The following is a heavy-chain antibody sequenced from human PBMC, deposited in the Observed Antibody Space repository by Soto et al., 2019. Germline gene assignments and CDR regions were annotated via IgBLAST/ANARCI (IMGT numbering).Heavy chain of an antibody. CDR2: IYYSGST. CDR1: GGSISSGGYS. V-gene: IGHV4-30-4*01. Sequence: SETLSLTCAVSGGSISSGGYSWSWIRQPPGKGLEWIGYIYYSGSTYYNPSLKSRVTISVDTSKNQFSLKLSSVTAADTAVYYCARDRSTIAAAGTISWFDPWGQGTLVTVSS. CDR3: ARDRSTIAAAGTISWFDP. D-gene: IGHD6-13*01. J-gene: IGHJ5*02.